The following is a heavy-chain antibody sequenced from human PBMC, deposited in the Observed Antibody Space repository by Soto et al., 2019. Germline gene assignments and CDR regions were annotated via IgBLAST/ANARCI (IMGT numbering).Heavy chain of an antibody. CDR3: AAGPRIGIAAARYYYYPGMDV. V-gene: IGHV1-58*01. CDR1: GFTFTSSA. D-gene: IGHD6-13*01. Sequence: SVKVSCKASGFTFTSSAGQWVRQARGQRLEWIGWIVVGSGNTNYAQKFQEGVTITRDMSTSTAYMELSSLRSEDTALYYCAAGPRIGIAAARYYYYPGMDVWG. CDR2: IVVGSGNT. J-gene: IGHJ6*02.